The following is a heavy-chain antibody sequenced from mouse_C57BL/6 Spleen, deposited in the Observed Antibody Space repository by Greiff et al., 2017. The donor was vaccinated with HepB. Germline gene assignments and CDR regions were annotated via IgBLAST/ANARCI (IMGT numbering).Heavy chain of an antibody. D-gene: IGHD2-4*01. V-gene: IGHV1-81*01. CDR1: GYTFTSYG. CDR3: ARSEGLRLYFAY. CDR2: IYPRSGNT. J-gene: IGHJ3*01. Sequence: QVQLQQSGAELARPGASVKLSCKASGYTFTSYGISWVKQRTGQGLEWIGEIYPRSGNTYYNEKFKGKATLTADKSSSTAYMQLSSLTSEDSAVYFCARSEGLRLYFAYWGQGTLVTVSA.